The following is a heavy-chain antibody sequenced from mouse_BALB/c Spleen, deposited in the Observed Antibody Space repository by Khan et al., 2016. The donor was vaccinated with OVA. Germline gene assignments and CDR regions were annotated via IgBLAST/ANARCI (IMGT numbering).Heavy chain of an antibody. CDR3: ATSYYYGYYFDY. CDR2: ISGDSSYI. CDR1: GFTFSSYG. D-gene: IGHD1-1*01. V-gene: IGHV5-17*02. Sequence: EVQLVESGGGLVQPGGSRKLSCAASGFTFSSYGMHWVRQAPDKGLEWVAYISGDSSYIYYTDTVKGRFTISRDNPKNTLSLQMTSLMSEDTAMYYCATSYYYGYYFDYWGPGTTLTVSS. J-gene: IGHJ2*01.